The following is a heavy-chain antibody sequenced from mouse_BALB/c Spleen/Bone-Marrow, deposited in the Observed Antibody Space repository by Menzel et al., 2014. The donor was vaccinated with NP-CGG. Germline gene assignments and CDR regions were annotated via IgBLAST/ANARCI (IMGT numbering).Heavy chain of an antibody. Sequence: VQLQESGAELVKPGASVKLSRKASGYTFTGYWMHWVKQRPGQGLEWIGEINPSNGRTNYNEKFKSMATLTVDKSSSTAYMQLSSLTSEDSAAFYCARLIYGSSYIVDFWGQGTSVTVSS. V-gene: IGHV1S81*02. J-gene: IGHJ4*01. CDR3: ARLIYGSSYIVDF. CDR1: GYTFTGYW. D-gene: IGHD1-1*01. CDR2: INPSNGRT.